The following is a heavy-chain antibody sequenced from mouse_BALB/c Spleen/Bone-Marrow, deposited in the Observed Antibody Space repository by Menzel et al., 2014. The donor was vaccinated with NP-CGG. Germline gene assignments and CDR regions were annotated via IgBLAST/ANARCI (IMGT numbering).Heavy chain of an antibody. J-gene: IGHJ2*02. Sequence: VQLQQSGPELVKPGASVKISCKTSGYTFTDYTLHWVKQSHGKSLEWTGGVNPNIGGTSYNQKFKGKASLTVNESSTTVHMELRSLTSEYSAVYYCARGRVLDGGQGPSLTV. CDR2: VNPNIGGT. CDR1: GYTFTDYT. CDR3: ARGRVLD. V-gene: IGHV1-22*01.